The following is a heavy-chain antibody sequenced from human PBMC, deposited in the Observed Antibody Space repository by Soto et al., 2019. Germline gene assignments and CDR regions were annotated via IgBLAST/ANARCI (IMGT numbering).Heavy chain of an antibody. Sequence: PSETLSLTCTVSGGSISSGGYYWSWIRQHPGKGLEWIGYIYYSGSTYYNPSLKSRVTISVDTSKNQFSLKLSSVTAADTAVYYCARETAFYPDIVATHGFDYWDQGTLVTVS. CDR1: GGSISSGGYY. J-gene: IGHJ4*02. CDR2: IYYSGST. D-gene: IGHD5-12*01. V-gene: IGHV4-31*03. CDR3: ARETAFYPDIVATHGFDY.